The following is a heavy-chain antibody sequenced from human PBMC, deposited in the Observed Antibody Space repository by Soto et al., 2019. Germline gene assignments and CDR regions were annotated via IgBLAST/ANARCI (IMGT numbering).Heavy chain of an antibody. CDR1: GFTFSSYA. J-gene: IGHJ6*02. CDR3: ARGDSGGSGSPASYYYSGLDV. V-gene: IGHV3-23*01. CDR2: GSAGGDIT. D-gene: IGHD2-15*01. Sequence: DVQLLESGGHLVQPGGSLRLSCAASGFTFSSYAMSWVRQAPGKGLEWVSSGSAGGDITYYSDSVKGRFTISRANSNIALFLQMTSLRIEDTALYYCARGDSGGSGSPASYYYSGLDVWGQGTTVTVS.